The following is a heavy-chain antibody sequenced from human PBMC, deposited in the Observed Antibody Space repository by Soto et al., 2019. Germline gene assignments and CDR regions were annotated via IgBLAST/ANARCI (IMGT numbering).Heavy chain of an antibody. D-gene: IGHD3-10*01. Sequence: EVHLLESGGGLVQPGGSLRLSCAASGFTCSSYAMSWVLQAPGQGLDWVSGISGSGGSTYYADSVKGRFTISIDNSKNTLYRHTNSQRAEDTAVYYCAKQKVVRGVIKHFDYWGKGTLVTVSA. J-gene: IGHJ4*02. V-gene: IGHV3-23*01. CDR1: GFTCSSYA. CDR3: AKQKVVRGVIKHFDY. CDR2: ISGSGGST.